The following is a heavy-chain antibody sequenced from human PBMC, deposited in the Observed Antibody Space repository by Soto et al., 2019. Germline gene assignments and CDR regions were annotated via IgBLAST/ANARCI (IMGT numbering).Heavy chain of an antibody. V-gene: IGHV4-34*01. Sequence: QVQLQQWGAGLLKPSETLSLTCAVYGGSFSGYYWSWIRQPPGKGLEWIGEINHSGSTNYNPSLKSRVTISVDKSKNQFSLKLSSVTAADTAVYYCARVGILWFGSSLSIVDVWGQGTTVTVSS. CDR1: GGSFSGYY. J-gene: IGHJ6*02. CDR3: ARVGILWFGSSLSIVDV. D-gene: IGHD3-10*01. CDR2: INHSGST.